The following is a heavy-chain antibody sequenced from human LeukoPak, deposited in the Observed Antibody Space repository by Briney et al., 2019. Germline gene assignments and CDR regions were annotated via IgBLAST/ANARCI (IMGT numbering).Heavy chain of an antibody. CDR3: ARDGGYSYGYTPYYFDY. J-gene: IGHJ4*02. CDR1: GFTFSSYS. CDR2: ISSSSTTI. D-gene: IGHD5-18*01. V-gene: IGHV3-48*04. Sequence: GGSLRLSCAASGFTFSSYSMMWVRQAPGKGLEWVSYISSSSTTIHYADSVKGRFTISRDNAKNSLYLQMNSLRAEDTAVYYCARDGGYSYGYTPYYFDYWGQGTLVTVSS.